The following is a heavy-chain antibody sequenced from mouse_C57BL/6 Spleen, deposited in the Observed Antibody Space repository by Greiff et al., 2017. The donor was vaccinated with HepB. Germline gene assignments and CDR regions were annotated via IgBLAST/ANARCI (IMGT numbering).Heavy chain of an antibody. V-gene: IGHV1-61*01. CDR1: GYTFTSYW. D-gene: IGHD2-3*01. Sequence: VQLQQPGAELVRPGSSVKLSCKASGYTFTSYWMDWVKQRPGQGLEWIGNIYPSDSENHYNQKFKDKATLTVDKSSSTAYMQLSSLTSEDSAVYYCARDGLFAYWGQGTLVTVSA. J-gene: IGHJ3*01. CDR3: ARDGLFAY. CDR2: IYPSDSEN.